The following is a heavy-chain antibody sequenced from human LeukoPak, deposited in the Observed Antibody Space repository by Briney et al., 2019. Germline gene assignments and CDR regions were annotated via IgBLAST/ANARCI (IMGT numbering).Heavy chain of an antibody. Sequence: GGSLRLSCAASGFTFSSYWMHWVRQAPGKGLMWVSRIDYDGINTNYADSVKGRFTISRDNAKNSLYLQMNSLRVEDTAVYYCAREFRSGYNSRWFDYWGQGTLVTVSS. J-gene: IGHJ5*01. CDR2: IDYDGINT. CDR3: AREFRSGYNSRWFDY. D-gene: IGHD6-19*01. V-gene: IGHV3-74*01. CDR1: GFTFSSYW.